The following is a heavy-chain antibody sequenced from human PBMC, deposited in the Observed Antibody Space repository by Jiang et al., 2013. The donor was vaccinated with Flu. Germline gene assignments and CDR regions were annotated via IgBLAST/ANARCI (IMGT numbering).Heavy chain of an antibody. J-gene: IGHJ4*02. D-gene: IGHD1-1*01. CDR2: YHSGST. CDR3: ATTTALSYFDY. V-gene: IGHV4-4*02. Sequence: YHSGSTNYNPSLKSRVTISVDKSKNQFSLKLSSVTAADTAVYYCATTTALSYFDYWGQGTLVTVSS.